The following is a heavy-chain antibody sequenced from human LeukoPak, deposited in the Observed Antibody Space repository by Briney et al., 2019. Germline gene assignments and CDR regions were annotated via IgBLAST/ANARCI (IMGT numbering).Heavy chain of an antibody. CDR2: MNPNSGNT. J-gene: IGHJ6*02. Sequence: GASVKVSCKASGYTFTSYDINWVRQATGQGLEWMGWMNPNSGNTGYAQKFQGRVTITRNTSISTAYMELSSLRSDDTAVYYCARERVPQWLPQDVWGQGTTVTVSS. V-gene: IGHV1-8*03. CDR1: GYTFTSYD. CDR3: ARERVPQWLPQDV. D-gene: IGHD6-19*01.